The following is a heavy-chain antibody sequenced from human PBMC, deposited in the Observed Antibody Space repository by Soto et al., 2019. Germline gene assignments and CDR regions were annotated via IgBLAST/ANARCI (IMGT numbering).Heavy chain of an antibody. CDR2: ISSSSSTI. D-gene: IGHD2-15*01. Sequence: EVQLVESGGGLVQPGGSLRLSCAASGFTFSSYSMNWVRQAPGKGLEWVSYISSSSSTIYYADSVKGRFTISRDNAKNSLYLQRNGLRDEDTAVYYCAVYCSGGSCYFGGFDPWGQGTLVTVSS. CDR3: AVYCSGGSCYFGGFDP. CDR1: GFTFSSYS. J-gene: IGHJ5*02. V-gene: IGHV3-48*02.